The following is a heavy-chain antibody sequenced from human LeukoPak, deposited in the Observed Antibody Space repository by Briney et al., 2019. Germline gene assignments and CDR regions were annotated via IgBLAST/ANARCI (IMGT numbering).Heavy chain of an antibody. V-gene: IGHV3-23*01. D-gene: IGHD5-18*01. CDR3: VKDRFGSFDP. Sequence: PGGSLRLSCAASGFPFSDYAMTWVRQAPGKGLEWVAAISPSASHRYYADFVGDRFTISRDNSKNTLDLQMSSLRAEDTAVYYCVKDRFGSFDPWGQGTLVTVSS. CDR2: ISPSASHR. CDR1: GFPFSDYA. J-gene: IGHJ5*02.